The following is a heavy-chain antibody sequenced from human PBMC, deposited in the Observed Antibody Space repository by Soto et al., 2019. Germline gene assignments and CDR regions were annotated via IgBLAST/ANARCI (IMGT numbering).Heavy chain of an antibody. CDR1: GFIFNNYW. V-gene: IGHV3-7*01. J-gene: IGHJ4*02. CDR2: IKPDGSEK. Sequence: GGSLRLSCAASGFIFNNYWMSWVRQAPGKGLEWVANIKPDGSEKNYVDSVKGRLTISRDNAKNSLDLQMNSLTAEDTAVYYCASVAIWGQGTLVTVSS. D-gene: IGHD5-12*01. CDR3: ASVAI.